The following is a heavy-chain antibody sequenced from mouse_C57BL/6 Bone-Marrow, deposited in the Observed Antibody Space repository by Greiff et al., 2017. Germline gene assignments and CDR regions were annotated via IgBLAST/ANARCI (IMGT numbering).Heavy chain of an antibody. J-gene: IGHJ4*01. CDR1: GYTFTDYY. CDR2: INPNNGGT. CDR3: ARKGITTVVATRAMDY. Sequence: EVQLQQSGPELVKPGASVKISCKASGYTFTDYYMNWVKQSHGKSLEWIGDINPNNGGTSYNQKFKGKATLTVDKSSSTAYMELRSLTSEDSAVYYCARKGITTVVATRAMDYWGQGTSVTVSS. V-gene: IGHV1-26*01. D-gene: IGHD1-1*01.